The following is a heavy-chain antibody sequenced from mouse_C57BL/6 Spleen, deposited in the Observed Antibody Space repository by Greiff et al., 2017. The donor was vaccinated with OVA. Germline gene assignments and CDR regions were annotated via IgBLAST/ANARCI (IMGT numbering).Heavy chain of an antibody. CDR3: ARGWYYGSSDF. J-gene: IGHJ2*01. D-gene: IGHD1-1*01. CDR2: INPNNGGT. Sequence: VQLQQSGPELVKPGASVKISCKASGYTFTDYYMNWVKQSPGQSLEWIGDINPNNGGTSYNQKFKGKATLTVDKSSSTAYMALRSLTSEDSAVYYCARGWYYGSSDFWGTGTTLTVSS. V-gene: IGHV1-26*01. CDR1: GYTFTDYY.